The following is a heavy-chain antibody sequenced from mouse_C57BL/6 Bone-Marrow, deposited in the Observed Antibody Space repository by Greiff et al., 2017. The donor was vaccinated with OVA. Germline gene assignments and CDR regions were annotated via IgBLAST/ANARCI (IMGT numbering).Heavy chain of an antibody. J-gene: IGHJ3*01. CDR3: VRGPFAY. CDR2: IRSKSNNYAT. Sequence: EVQRVESGGGLVQPKGSLKLSCAASGFSFNTYAMNWVRQAPGKGLEWVARIRSKSNNYATYYADSVKDRFTISRDDSESMLYLQMNNVKTEDTAMYYCVRGPFAYWGQGTLVTVSA. CDR1: GFSFNTYA. V-gene: IGHV10-1*01.